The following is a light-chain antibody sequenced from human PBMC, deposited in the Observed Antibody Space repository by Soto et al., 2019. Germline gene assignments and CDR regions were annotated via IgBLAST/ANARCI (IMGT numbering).Light chain of an antibody. J-gene: IGLJ2*01. CDR3: SSYTSSSTVV. Sequence: SVLTQPASVSGSPGQSITMSCTGTSSDVGGYNFVSWYQQLPGKAPKLMIYDVSDRPSGVSNRFSGSKSGNTASLTISGLQAEDEADYYCSSYTSSSTVVFGGGTKLTVL. CDR2: DVS. V-gene: IGLV2-14*01. CDR1: SSDVGGYNF.